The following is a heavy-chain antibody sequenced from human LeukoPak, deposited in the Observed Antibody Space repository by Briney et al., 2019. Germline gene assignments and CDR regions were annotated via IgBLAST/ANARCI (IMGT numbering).Heavy chain of an antibody. CDR2: ISGYNGNT. Sequence: ASVKVSCKASGYSFTSYGISWVRRAPGQGLEWMGWISGYNGNTKYAQKFQGRVTMATDTSTSTVYMDLRSLGSDDTAVYYCARDRPEYSSGPYLVYWGQGTLVTVSS. D-gene: IGHD6-19*01. J-gene: IGHJ4*02. CDR1: GYSFTSYG. CDR3: ARDRPEYSSGPYLVY. V-gene: IGHV1-18*01.